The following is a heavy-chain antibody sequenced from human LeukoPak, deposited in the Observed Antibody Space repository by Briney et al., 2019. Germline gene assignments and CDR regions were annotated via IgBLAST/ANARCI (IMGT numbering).Heavy chain of an antibody. D-gene: IGHD5-24*01. CDR1: GGSISSYY. Sequence: SETLSLTCTVSGGSISSYYWSWIRQPPGKGLEWIGYIYYSGSTNYKPSLKSRVTISVDTSKNQFSLKLSSVTAADTAVYYCARGDGYNSYYYYYYMDVWGKGTTVTVSS. CDR3: ARGDGYNSYYYYYYMDV. J-gene: IGHJ6*03. V-gene: IGHV4-59*01. CDR2: IYYSGST.